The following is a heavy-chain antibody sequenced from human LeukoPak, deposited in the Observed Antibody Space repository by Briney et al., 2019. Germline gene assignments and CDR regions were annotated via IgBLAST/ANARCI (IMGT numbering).Heavy chain of an antibody. CDR2: IKQDGSEK. CDR3: AREYYYDSSGYYPFDY. V-gene: IGHV3-7*03. CDR1: GFTFSNYW. J-gene: IGHJ4*02. Sequence: GGSLRLSCGASGFTFSNYWMSWVRQVPGKGLEWVANIKQDGSEKYYVDSVKGRFTISRDNAKNSLYLQMNSLRAEDTAVYYCAREYYYDSSGYYPFDYWGQGTLVTVSS. D-gene: IGHD3-22*01.